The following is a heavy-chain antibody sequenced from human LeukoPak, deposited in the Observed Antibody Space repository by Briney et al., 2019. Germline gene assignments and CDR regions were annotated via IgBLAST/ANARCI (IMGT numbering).Heavy chain of an antibody. D-gene: IGHD2-2*01. Sequence: GYIYYSASTNYNPSLKSRVTISVDTSKNQFSLKLSSVTAADTAVYYCARAPGGSTRRTFDYWGQGTLVTVSS. CDR3: ARAPGGSTRRTFDY. V-gene: IGHV4-59*01. J-gene: IGHJ4*02. CDR2: IYYSAST.